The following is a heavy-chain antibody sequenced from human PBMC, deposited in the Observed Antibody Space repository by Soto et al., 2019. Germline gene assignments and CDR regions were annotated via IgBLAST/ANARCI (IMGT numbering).Heavy chain of an antibody. Sequence: SETLSLTCTVSGGSMRNVYWSWIRQPPGKRLEWIGFIFHSGNAKYNPSLKSRVTISIDTSKNQFSLSLDSVTAADTAVYFCARAHAPTLPFDYWGLGTLVTVSS. CDR1: GGSMRNVY. V-gene: IGHV4-59*01. CDR2: IFHSGNA. CDR3: ARAHAPTLPFDY. J-gene: IGHJ4*02. D-gene: IGHD2-15*01.